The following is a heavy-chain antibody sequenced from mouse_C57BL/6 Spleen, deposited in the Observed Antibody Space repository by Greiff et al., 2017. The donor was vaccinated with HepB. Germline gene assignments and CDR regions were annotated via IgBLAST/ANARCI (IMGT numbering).Heavy chain of an antibody. V-gene: IGHV15-2*01. D-gene: IGHD2-1*01. CDR2: ILPSIGRT. CDR1: DSEVFPIAY. Sequence: QVQLQQSGSELRSPGSSVKLSCKDFDSEVFPIAYMSWVRQKPGHGFEWIGGILPSIGRTIYGEKFEDKATLDADTLSNTSYLELNSLTAEDSAIYYCARAQYYGNYHGLWYFEVWGTGTTVTVSS. CDR3: ARAQYYGNYHGLWYFEV. J-gene: IGHJ1*03.